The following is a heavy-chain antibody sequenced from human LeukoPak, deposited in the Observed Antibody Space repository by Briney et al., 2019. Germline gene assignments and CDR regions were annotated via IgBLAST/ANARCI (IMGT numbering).Heavy chain of an antibody. V-gene: IGHV2-70*04. CDR1: GFSLSTDGMR. CDR3: ARESFSSGYSNFDY. CDR2: IDWDDDK. J-gene: IGHJ4*02. Sequence: SAPTLAHPTQPLTLTCTFSGFSLSTDGMRVSWIRQPPAKALERLARIDWDDDKFYSTSLKTRLTISKDTSKNQVVLTMTNMDPVDTATYYCARESFSSGYSNFDYWGQGTLVTVSS. D-gene: IGHD5-12*01.